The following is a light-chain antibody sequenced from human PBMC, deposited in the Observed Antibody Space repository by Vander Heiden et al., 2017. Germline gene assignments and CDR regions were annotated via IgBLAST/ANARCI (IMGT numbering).Light chain of an antibody. V-gene: IGLV5-45*03. CDR2: YKSDSDK. J-gene: IGLJ3*02. CDR3: MVWNSSAWV. Sequence: QAVLTQPSSLSASPGASASLTCTLRSGINVGTSRIYWYQQKPGSPPQYLLTYKSDSDKQQGSGVPSRFSGSKDISANAGILLISGLQAEDEADYYCMVWNSSAWVFGGGTKLSVL. CDR1: SGINVGTSR.